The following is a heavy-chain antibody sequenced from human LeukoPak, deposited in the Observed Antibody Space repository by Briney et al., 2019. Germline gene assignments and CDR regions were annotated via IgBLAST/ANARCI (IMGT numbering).Heavy chain of an antibody. J-gene: IGHJ3*02. CDR1: GVSISSGGYY. V-gene: IGHV4-30-2*01. Sequence: KPSETLSLTCTVSGVSISSGGYYWRWIRQPPGKGLEGIAYIYHSGSTYYNPSLKSRVTISVDRSKNQFSLKLSSVTAADTAVYYCARSKRGYNWNFDAFDIWGQGTMVTVSS. CDR2: IYHSGST. D-gene: IGHD1-7*01. CDR3: ARSKRGYNWNFDAFDI.